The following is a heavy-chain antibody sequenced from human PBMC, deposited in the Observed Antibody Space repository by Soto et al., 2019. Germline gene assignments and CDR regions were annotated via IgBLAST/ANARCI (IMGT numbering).Heavy chain of an antibody. CDR2: ISGSGGST. CDR3: AKDSSYYYGSGSYYY. J-gene: IGHJ4*02. Sequence: VGSLRLSCAASGFTFSSYAMSWVRQAPGKGLEWVSAISGSGGSTYYADSVKGRFTISRDNSKNTLYLQMNSLRAEDTAVYYCAKDSSYYYGSGSYYYWGQGTLVTVSS. D-gene: IGHD3-10*01. CDR1: GFTFSSYA. V-gene: IGHV3-23*01.